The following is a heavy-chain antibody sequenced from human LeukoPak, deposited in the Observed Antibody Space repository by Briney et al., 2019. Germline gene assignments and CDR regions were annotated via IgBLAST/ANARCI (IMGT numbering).Heavy chain of an antibody. J-gene: IGHJ5*02. V-gene: IGHV4-4*07. CDR2: MSTRGNS. Sequence: SETLSLTCTVSGGSISGYDGSWIRQPAGKGLEWIGRMSTRGNSNYIPSLVSRVTMSVDTSKNQFSLNLSSVTAADTAVYYCARESGSMGWFDPWGQGTLVTVSS. CDR1: GGSISGYD. CDR3: ARESGSMGWFDP. D-gene: IGHD3-16*01.